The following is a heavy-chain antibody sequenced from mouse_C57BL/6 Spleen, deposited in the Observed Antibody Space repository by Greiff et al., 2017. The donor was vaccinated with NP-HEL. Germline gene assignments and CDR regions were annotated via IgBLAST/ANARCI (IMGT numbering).Heavy chain of an antibody. CDR1: GYAFSSSW. CDR3: ARWDYGSSSYAMDY. D-gene: IGHD1-1*01. J-gene: IGHJ4*01. V-gene: IGHV1-82*01. CDR2: IYPGDGDT. Sequence: QVQLQQSGPELVKPGASVKISCKASGYAFSSSWMNWVKQRPGKGLEWIGRIYPGDGDTNYNGKFKGKATLTADKSYSTAYMQLSSLTSEDSAVYFCARWDYGSSSYAMDYWGQGTSVTVSS.